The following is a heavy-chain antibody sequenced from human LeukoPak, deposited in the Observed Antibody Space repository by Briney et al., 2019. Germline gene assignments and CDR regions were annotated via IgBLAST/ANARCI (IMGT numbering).Heavy chain of an antibody. CDR3: ASAVDIVVVPAACCYGMDV. V-gene: IGHV1-69*04. CDR2: IIPILGIA. D-gene: IGHD2-2*03. J-gene: IGHJ6*02. CDR1: GGTFSSYA. Sequence: SVKVSCKASGGTFSSYAISWVRQAPGQGLEWMGRIIPILGIANYAQKFQGRVTITADKSTSTAYMELSSLRSEDTAVYYCASAVDIVVVPAACCYGMDVWGQGTTVTVSS.